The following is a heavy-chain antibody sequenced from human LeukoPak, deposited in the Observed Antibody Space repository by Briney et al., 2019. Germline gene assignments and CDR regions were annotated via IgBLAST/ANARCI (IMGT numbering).Heavy chain of an antibody. CDR2: INIDGSST. Sequence: GGSLRLSCAASGFTFSSYWMHWVRQAPGKGLVWVSRINIDGSSTNYADSVKGRFTISRDNAKNTLYLQMNSLRAEDTAVYYCARAVYYVSGTYCPWGQGTLVTVSS. CDR1: GFTFSSYW. V-gene: IGHV3-74*01. D-gene: IGHD3-10*01. J-gene: IGHJ5*02. CDR3: ARAVYYVSGTYCP.